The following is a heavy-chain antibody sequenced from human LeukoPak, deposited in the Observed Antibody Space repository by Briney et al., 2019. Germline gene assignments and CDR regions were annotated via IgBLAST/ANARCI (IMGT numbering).Heavy chain of an antibody. CDR1: GFTFSSYA. Sequence: GGSLRLSCAASGFTFSSYAMSWVRQAPGKGLEWVSAISGSGGSTYYADSVKGRFTISRDNSKNTLYLQMNSLRAEDTAVYYCAKDHPHTYYYDSSGYANFDYWGQGTLVTVSS. CDR3: AKDHPHTYYYDSSGYANFDY. J-gene: IGHJ4*02. V-gene: IGHV3-23*01. D-gene: IGHD3-22*01. CDR2: ISGSGGST.